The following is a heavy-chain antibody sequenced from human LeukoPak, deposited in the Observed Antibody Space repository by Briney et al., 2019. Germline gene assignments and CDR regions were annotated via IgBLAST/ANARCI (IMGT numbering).Heavy chain of an antibody. Sequence: TSETLSLTCTVSGGFICSYYWNWIRQPPGKGLEWIGYIYYSGSTNYNPSLKSRVTISVDTSKNQFSLKLSSVTAADTAVQYCARHSASRDGYYFDYWGQGALVTVSS. CDR2: IYYSGST. D-gene: IGHD5-24*01. CDR3: ARHSASRDGYYFDY. J-gene: IGHJ4*02. CDR1: GGFICSYY. V-gene: IGHV4-59*08.